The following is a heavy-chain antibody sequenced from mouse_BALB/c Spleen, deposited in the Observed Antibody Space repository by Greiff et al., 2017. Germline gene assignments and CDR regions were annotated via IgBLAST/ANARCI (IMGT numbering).Heavy chain of an antibody. CDR2: IWRGGST. V-gene: IGHV2-5-1*01. CDR3: AKWVGGSYAMDY. Sequence: QVHVKQSGPSLVQPSQSLSITCTVSGFSLTSYGVHWVRQSPGKGLEWLGVIWRGGSTDYNAAFMSRLSITKDNSKSQVFFKMNSLQADDTAIYYCAKWVGGSYAMDYWGQGTSVTVSS. J-gene: IGHJ4*01. CDR1: GFSLTSYG.